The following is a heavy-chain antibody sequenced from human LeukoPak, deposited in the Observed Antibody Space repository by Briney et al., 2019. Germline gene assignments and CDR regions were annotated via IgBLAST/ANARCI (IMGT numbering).Heavy chain of an antibody. D-gene: IGHD7-27*01. Sequence: GGSLRLSCAASGFTFSSYAMSWVRQAPGKGLEWVSAITGGAGSTYYADSVKGRFTISRDNSKNTLYLQMNSLRAEDTAVYYCAKALIGVPRGFDYWGQGTLVTVSS. V-gene: IGHV3-23*01. J-gene: IGHJ4*02. CDR2: ITGGAGST. CDR1: GFTFSSYA. CDR3: AKALIGVPRGFDY.